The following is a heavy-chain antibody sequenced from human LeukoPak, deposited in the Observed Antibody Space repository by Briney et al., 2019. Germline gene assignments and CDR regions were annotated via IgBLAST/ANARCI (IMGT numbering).Heavy chain of an antibody. D-gene: IGHD3-10*01. CDR2: ISSSSSTI. CDR3: AKAPTMVVWYFDY. V-gene: IGHV3-48*04. CDR1: GFTFSSYS. J-gene: IGHJ4*02. Sequence: GGSLRLSCAASGFTFSSYSMNWVRQAPGKGLEWVSYISSSSSTIYYADSVKGRFTISRDNAKNSLYLQMNSLRAEDTAVYYCAKAPTMVVWYFDYWGQGTLVTVSS.